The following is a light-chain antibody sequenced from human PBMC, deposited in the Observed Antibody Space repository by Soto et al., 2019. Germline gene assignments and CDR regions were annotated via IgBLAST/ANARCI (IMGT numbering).Light chain of an antibody. Sequence: LSPGERATLSCRASQSVSSSYLAWYQQKPGQAPRLLIYGASTRATGIPDRFSGSGSGTDFTLTISRLEPEDFAVYFCQQYGSSPLTFGQATPLEIK. V-gene: IGKV3-20*01. J-gene: IGKJ5*01. CDR2: GAS. CDR3: QQYGSSPLT. CDR1: QSVSSSY.